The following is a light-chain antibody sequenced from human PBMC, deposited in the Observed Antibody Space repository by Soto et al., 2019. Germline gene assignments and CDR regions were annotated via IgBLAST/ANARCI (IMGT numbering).Light chain of an antibody. Sequence: EIVMTQSPATRSVSPGERATLSCRASHGVSSNLAWYQQKPGQAPRLLIYGASTRATGIPARFSGSGSGTEFTLTISSLQSEDFAVYYCQQYNNWPRVFGQGTKVDI. J-gene: IGKJ1*01. V-gene: IGKV3-15*01. CDR1: HGVSSN. CDR2: GAS. CDR3: QQYNNWPRV.